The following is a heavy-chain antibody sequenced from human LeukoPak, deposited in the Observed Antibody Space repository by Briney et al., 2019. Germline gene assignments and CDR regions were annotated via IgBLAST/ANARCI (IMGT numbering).Heavy chain of an antibody. D-gene: IGHD6-13*01. J-gene: IGHJ3*02. V-gene: IGHV1-8*03. CDR1: GYTFTSYD. Sequence: GASVKVSCKASGYTFTSYDINWVRQATRQGLEWMGWMNPNSGNTGYAQKFQGRVTITRNTSISTAYMELSSLRSEDTAVYYCARGKIAGDAFDIWGQGTMVTVSS. CDR3: ARGKIAGDAFDI. CDR2: MNPNSGNT.